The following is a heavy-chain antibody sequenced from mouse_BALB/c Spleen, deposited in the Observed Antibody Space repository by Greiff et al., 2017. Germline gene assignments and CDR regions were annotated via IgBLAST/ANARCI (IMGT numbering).Heavy chain of an antibody. CDR3: AREGGLYDPAWFAY. CDR2: IWGDGST. V-gene: IGHV2-6-7*01. D-gene: IGHD2-3*01. J-gene: IGHJ3*01. Sequence: QVQLKESGPGLVAPSQSLSITCSVSGFSLTGDGVNWVRQPPGKGLEWLGMIWGDGSTDYNSALKSRLSISKDNSKSQVFLKMNSLQTDDTARYYCAREGGLYDPAWFAYWGQGTLVTVSA. CDR1: GFSLTGDG.